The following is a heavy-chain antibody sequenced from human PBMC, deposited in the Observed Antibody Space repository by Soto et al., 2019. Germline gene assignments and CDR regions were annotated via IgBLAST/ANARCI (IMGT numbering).Heavy chain of an antibody. CDR2: ISPYNGKT. Sequence: QVQLVQSGAEVTQPGASVKVSCKTSGYTFTEYGISWFRQAPGQGLEWMGWISPYNGKTNYIQWCQDRVTSTTDTSSTTVYRDLRTLKSDDTAFYFCARADYGATKLQSFYHCGQGTLVTVSS. D-gene: IGHD4-17*01. V-gene: IGHV1-18*01. CDR1: GYTFTEYG. J-gene: IGHJ4*02. CDR3: ARADYGATKLQSFYH.